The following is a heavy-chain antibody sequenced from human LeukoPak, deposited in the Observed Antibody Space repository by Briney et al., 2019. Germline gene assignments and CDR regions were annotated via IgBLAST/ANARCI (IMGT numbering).Heavy chain of an antibody. J-gene: IGHJ3*02. Sequence: PSETLSLTCAVSGYSISSGYYWGWIRQPPGKGLEWIGRIYHSGSTYYNPSLKSRVTISVDTSKNQFSLKLSSVTAAEAALYYCTRHMKVVVPATAFYIWGRGTMITVSS. V-gene: IGHV4-38-2*01. CDR3: TRHMKVVVPATAFYI. CDR1: GYSISSGYY. D-gene: IGHD2-2*01. CDR2: IYHSGST.